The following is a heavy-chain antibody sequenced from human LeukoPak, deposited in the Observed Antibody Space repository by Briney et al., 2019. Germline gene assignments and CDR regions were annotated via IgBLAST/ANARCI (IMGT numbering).Heavy chain of an antibody. D-gene: IGHD3-3*01. Sequence: GGSLRLSCAASGFTFDDYDMSWVRHAPGKGLEWVSGINWNGGRTVYADSVKGRFTISRDNAKNSLYLQMNNLRAEDTALYYCARDLRITIFGVLTRVFDYWGQGTLVTVSS. J-gene: IGHJ4*02. V-gene: IGHV3-20*04. CDR2: INWNGGRT. CDR3: ARDLRITIFGVLTRVFDY. CDR1: GFTFDDYD.